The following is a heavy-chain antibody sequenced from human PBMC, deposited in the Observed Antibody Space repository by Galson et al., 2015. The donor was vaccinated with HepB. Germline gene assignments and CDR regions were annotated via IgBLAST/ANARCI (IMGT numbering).Heavy chain of an antibody. D-gene: IGHD2-21*02. CDR1: GFTFSTYA. CDR2: FSGPLATT. V-gene: IGHV3-23*01. Sequence: LRLSCAASGFTFSTYAMSWVRQTPGKGLEWVATFSGPLATTYHADSVKGRFTISRDNSKNTLSLQMDGLGAEDTAIYYCAKATRGTCSGADCYYFDSWGQGTLVTVSS. J-gene: IGHJ4*02. CDR3: AKATRGTCSGADCYYFDS.